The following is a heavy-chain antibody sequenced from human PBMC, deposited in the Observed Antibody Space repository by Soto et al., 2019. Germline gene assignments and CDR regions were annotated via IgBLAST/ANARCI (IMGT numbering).Heavy chain of an antibody. Sequence: SETLSLTCAVSGGSISSGGYSWSWIRQPPGKGLEWIGYIYHSGSTYYNPSLKSRVTISVDRSKNQFSLKLSSVTAADTAVYYCARQSGIAAAGTSTFDYWGQGTLVTSPQ. D-gene: IGHD6-13*01. CDR2: IYHSGST. CDR1: GGSISSGGYS. V-gene: IGHV4-30-2*01. CDR3: ARQSGIAAAGTSTFDY. J-gene: IGHJ4*02.